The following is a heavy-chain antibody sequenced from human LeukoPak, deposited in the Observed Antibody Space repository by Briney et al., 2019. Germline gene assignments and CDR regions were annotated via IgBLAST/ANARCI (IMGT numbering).Heavy chain of an antibody. CDR2: IYHSGST. J-gene: IGHJ4*02. CDR3: ARRSMYSSSSGVNY. CDR1: GGSISSGGYY. V-gene: IGHV4-30-2*01. Sequence: SETLSLTCTVSGGSISSGGYYWSWIRQPPGKGLEWIGYIYHSGSTYYNPSLKSRVTISVDTSKNQLSLKLSSVTAADTAVYYCARRSMYSSSSGVNYWGQGTPVTVSS. D-gene: IGHD6-6*01.